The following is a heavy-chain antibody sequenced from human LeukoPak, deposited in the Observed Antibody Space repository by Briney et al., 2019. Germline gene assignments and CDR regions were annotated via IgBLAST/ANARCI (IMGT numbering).Heavy chain of an antibody. CDR1: GYSFTSYW. CDR2: IYPGDSDT. J-gene: IGHJ6*02. V-gene: IGHV5-51*01. D-gene: IGHD1-1*01. Sequence: GESLKISCKGSGYSFTSYWIAWVRHMPGKGMEWMGIIYPGDSDTRYSPSFQVKVSISVDKSISTAYLQWSSLKASDTAIYYCARRHDGCAWAYYGMDVWGQGTTVTVSS. CDR3: ARRHDGCAWAYYGMDV.